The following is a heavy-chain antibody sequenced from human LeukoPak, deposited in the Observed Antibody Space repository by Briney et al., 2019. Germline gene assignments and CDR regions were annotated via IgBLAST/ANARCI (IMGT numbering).Heavy chain of an antibody. CDR2: IIPIFGTA. D-gene: IGHD2-2*02. CDR1: GGIFTSYA. J-gene: IGHJ4*02. CDR3: ATCARNFYCYRFDY. V-gene: IGHV1-69*01. Sequence: SVNVSCKASGGIFTSYAISWVRQAPGQGLEWMGGIIPIFGTANYAQKFQGRVTITADESTSTAYMELSSLRSEDTAVYYCATCARNFYCYRFDYWGQGTLVTVSS.